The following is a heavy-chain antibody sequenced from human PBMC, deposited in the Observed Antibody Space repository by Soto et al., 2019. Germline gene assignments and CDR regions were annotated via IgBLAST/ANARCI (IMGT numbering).Heavy chain of an antibody. J-gene: IGHJ4*02. Sequence: VQLLESGGGLAQPGGSLRLSCAASGFAFSSHPMSWVRQAPEKGLEWVSGISDSGGITYNADSVKGRFTISRDNSKNTLYLQMSSLRAEDTALYYCAKNQERELPRVIDFWGQGTLVTVSS. CDR1: GFAFSSHP. V-gene: IGHV3-23*01. CDR2: ISDSGGIT. D-gene: IGHD1-7*01. CDR3: AKNQERELPRVIDF.